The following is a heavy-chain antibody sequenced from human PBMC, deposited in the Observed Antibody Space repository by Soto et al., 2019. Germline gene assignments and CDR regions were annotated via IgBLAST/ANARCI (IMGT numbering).Heavy chain of an antibody. V-gene: IGHV1-46*01. CDR3: ASRQGGFDRLDY. Sequence: ASVKVACKGSVYTFTSDYMNWVRQAPGQGLEWMGMINPTIGTTSYAQKVQGRVTLTRDTSTSTVSMELDSVRAEDTGLYYSASRQGGFDRLDYWGQGTLVTVPS. J-gene: IGHJ4*02. CDR2: INPTIGTT. CDR1: VYTFTSDY. D-gene: IGHD3-9*01.